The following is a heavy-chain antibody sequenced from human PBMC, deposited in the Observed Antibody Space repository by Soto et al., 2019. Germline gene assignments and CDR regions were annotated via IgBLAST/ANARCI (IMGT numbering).Heavy chain of an antibody. CDR2: INPSGGST. CDR3: ARDQGLLWPQDYYYYGMDV. J-gene: IGHJ6*02. CDR1: GYTFTSYY. Sequence: ASVKVSCKASGYTFTSYYMHWVRQAPGQGLEWMGIINPSGGSTSYAQKFQGRVTMTRDTSTSTVYMELSSLRSEDTAVYYCARDQGLLWPQDYYYYGMDVWGQGTTVTVSS. D-gene: IGHD3-10*01. V-gene: IGHV1-46*01.